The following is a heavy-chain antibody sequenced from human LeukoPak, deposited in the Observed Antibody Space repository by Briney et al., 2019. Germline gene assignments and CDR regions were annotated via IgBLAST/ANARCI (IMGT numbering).Heavy chain of an antibody. J-gene: IGHJ2*01. Sequence: PGGSLRLSCKGSGYRFTDYWIAWVRQMPGKGLEWMGIVYPSNSETRYSPSFQGQVTISADKSISTGYLQWSSLKASDTAMYYCARHQRIERMRYFDLWGRGTLVTVSS. V-gene: IGHV5-51*01. CDR3: ARHQRIERMRYFDL. CDR2: VYPSNSET. CDR1: GYRFTDYW. D-gene: IGHD1-1*01.